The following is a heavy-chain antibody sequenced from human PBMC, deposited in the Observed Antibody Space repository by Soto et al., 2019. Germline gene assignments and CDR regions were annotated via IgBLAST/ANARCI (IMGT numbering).Heavy chain of an antibody. CDR1: GFTFTDYA. CDR2: ISGSGGST. CDR3: AKDLKYRTSPMNMDV. J-gene: IGHJ6*02. Sequence: PGGSLRLSCAASGFTFTDYAMSWVRQAPGKGLEWVSLISGSGGSTYYADSVKGRFTISKDNSKNTLYLQMNSLRAEDTAVYYCAKDLKYRTSPMNMDVWGQGTTVTVSS. V-gene: IGHV3-23*01. D-gene: IGHD6-6*01.